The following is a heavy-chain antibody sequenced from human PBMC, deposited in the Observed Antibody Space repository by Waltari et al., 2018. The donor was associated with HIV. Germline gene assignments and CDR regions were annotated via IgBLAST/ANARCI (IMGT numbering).Heavy chain of an antibody. Sequence: QVQFVQSGAEVKKPGASVKVSCKTSGYTFTRFDIHWVRQAPGQSIEWMGWINPGNGDTKYSQKFQARLTITRDTSATTAYMELNSLTSEDTAMYYCARGNVDYWGQGTLVTVSS. J-gene: IGHJ4*02. CDR3: ARGNVDY. CDR1: GYTFTRFD. CDR2: INPGNGDT. V-gene: IGHV1-3*01. D-gene: IGHD4-4*01.